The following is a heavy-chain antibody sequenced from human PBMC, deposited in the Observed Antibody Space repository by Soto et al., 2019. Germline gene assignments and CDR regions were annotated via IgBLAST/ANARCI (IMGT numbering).Heavy chain of an antibody. CDR3: ARHNYGSGSTYFDS. Sequence: SETLSLTCTVSGGSISSYYWSWIRQPPGKGLEWIGYIYYSGSTIYNPSLKSRVTISVDTSKNQFSLKLNSMTAADTAVYYCARHNYGSGSTYFDSWGQGTLVTASS. D-gene: IGHD3-10*01. J-gene: IGHJ4*02. V-gene: IGHV4-59*08. CDR1: GGSISSYY. CDR2: IYYSGST.